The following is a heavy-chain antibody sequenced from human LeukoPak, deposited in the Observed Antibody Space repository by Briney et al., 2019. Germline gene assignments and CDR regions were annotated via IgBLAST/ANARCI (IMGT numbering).Heavy chain of an antibody. J-gene: IGHJ4*02. CDR3: ARGDPTGPIDY. D-gene: IGHD1-7*01. CDR1: GGSFSGYY. Sequence: PSETLSLTCAVYGGSFSGYYWSWIRQPPGKGLEWIGEINHSGSTNSNPSLKSRVTISVDTSKNQFSLKLSSVTAADTAVYYCARGDPTGPIDYWGQGTLVTVSS. V-gene: IGHV4-34*01. CDR2: INHSGST.